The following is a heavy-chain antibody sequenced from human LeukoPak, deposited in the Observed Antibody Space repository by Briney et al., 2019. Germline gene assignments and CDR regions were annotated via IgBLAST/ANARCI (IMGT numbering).Heavy chain of an antibody. D-gene: IGHD3-10*01. CDR1: GFTFSRNV. Sequence: GGSLRLSSAASGFTFSRNVMHWVRQAPGKGLEWVATISYDGNNKFYADSVKGRFTISRDNSRNTLYLQMNSLRGEDAAVYSCARGGIPTGPYYYFYYMDVWGKGTAVTVSS. V-gene: IGHV3-30*07. CDR3: ARGGIPTGPYYYFYYMDV. J-gene: IGHJ6*03. CDR2: ISYDGNNK.